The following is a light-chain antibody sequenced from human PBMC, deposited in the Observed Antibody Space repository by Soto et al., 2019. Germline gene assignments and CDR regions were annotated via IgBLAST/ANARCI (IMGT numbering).Light chain of an antibody. CDR1: QSVSGS. V-gene: IGKV3-15*01. J-gene: IGKJ5*01. CDR3: QQYNNWPPIT. CDR2: GAS. Sequence: EIVMTQSPGTLSLSPGERATLSCRASQSVSGSSLAWYQQKPGQAPRLLIYGASTRATGIPARFSGSGSGTEFTLTISSLQSEDFAVYYCQQYNNWPPITFGQGTRLEI.